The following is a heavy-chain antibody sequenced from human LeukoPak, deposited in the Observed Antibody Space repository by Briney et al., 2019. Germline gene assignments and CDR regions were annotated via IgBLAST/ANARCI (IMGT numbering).Heavy chain of an antibody. V-gene: IGHV3-11*04. D-gene: IGHD5-18*01. J-gene: IGHJ4*02. CDR1: GFTFSDYY. Sequence: PGGSLRLSCAASGFTFSDYYMGWIRQAPGKGLEWVSYIDSSGRSTFYADSVKGRFTISRDNAKNSLYLQMNGLRAEDTAVYYCASRYSPFDFWGQGTLVTVSS. CDR2: IDSSGRST. CDR3: ASRYSPFDF.